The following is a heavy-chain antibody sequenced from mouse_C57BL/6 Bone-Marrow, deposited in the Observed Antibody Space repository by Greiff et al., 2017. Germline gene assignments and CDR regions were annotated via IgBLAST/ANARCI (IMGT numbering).Heavy chain of an antibody. D-gene: IGHD1-1*01. J-gene: IGHJ1*03. V-gene: IGHV1-54*01. CDR3: ARDYYGSSLYWYFEV. Sequence: QVQLKQSGAELVRPGTSVKVSCKASGYAFTNYLIEWVKQRPGQGLEWIGVINPGSGGTNYNEKFKGTATLTADTSSSTAYMQLSSLTSEDSAVYFCARDYYGSSLYWYFEVWGTGTTVTVSS. CDR1: GYAFTNYL. CDR2: INPGSGGT.